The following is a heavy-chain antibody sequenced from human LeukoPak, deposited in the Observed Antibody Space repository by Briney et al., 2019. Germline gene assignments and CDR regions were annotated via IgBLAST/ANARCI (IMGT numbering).Heavy chain of an antibody. Sequence: GGSLRLSCEGSAFIFSGHWMNWVRQTPGKGLEWVAVISYDGSNKYYADSVKGRFTISRDNSKNTLYLQMNSLRAEDTAVYYCAKDRGAEWELLRDYYYYGMDVWGQGTTVTVSS. V-gene: IGHV3-30*18. J-gene: IGHJ6*02. CDR2: ISYDGSNK. CDR3: AKDRGAEWELLRDYYYYGMDV. CDR1: AFIFSGHW. D-gene: IGHD1-26*01.